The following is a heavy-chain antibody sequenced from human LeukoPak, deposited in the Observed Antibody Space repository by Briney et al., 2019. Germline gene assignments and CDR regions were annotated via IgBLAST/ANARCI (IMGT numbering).Heavy chain of an antibody. D-gene: IGHD3-9*01. J-gene: IGHJ6*02. Sequence: PSETLSLTCTVSGGSISSGGYYWSWIRQHPGKGLEWIGYIYYSGSTYYNPSLKSRVTISVDTSKNQSSLKLSSVTAADTAVYYCARERDILTDMSSSGPGDVWGQGTTVTVSS. CDR1: GGSISSGGYY. CDR3: ARERDILTDMSSSGPGDV. V-gene: IGHV4-31*03. CDR2: IYYSGST.